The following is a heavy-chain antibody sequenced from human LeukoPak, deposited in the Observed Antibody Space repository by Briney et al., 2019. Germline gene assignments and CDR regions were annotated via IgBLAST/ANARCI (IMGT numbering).Heavy chain of an antibody. CDR2: IIPILGIA. D-gene: IGHD2-2*01. V-gene: IGHV1-69*04. CDR3: ARGGYCSSTSCYLKTPNWFDP. Sequence: GASVKVSCKASGGTFSSYAISWVRQAPGRGLEWMGRIIPILGIANYAQKFQGRVTITADKSTSTAYMELSSLRSEDTAVYYCARGGYCSSTSCYLKTPNWFDPWGQGTRVTVSS. CDR1: GGTFSSYA. J-gene: IGHJ5*02.